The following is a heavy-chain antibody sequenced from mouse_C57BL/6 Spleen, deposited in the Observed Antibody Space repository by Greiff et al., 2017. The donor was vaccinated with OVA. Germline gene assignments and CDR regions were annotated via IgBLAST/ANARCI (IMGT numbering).Heavy chain of an antibody. J-gene: IGHJ4*01. CDR1: GFTFSDYY. CDR2: INYDGSST. V-gene: IGHV5-16*01. D-gene: IGHD2-5*01. CDR3: ARGASKSFYAMDY. Sequence: DVHLVESEGGLVQPGSSMKLSCTASGFTFSDYYMAWVRQVPEKGLEWVANINYDGSSTYYLDSLKSRFIISRDNAKNILYLQMSSLKSEDTATYYCARGASKSFYAMDYWGQGTSVTVSS.